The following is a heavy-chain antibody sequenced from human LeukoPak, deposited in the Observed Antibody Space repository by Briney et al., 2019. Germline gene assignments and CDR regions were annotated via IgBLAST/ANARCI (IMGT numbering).Heavy chain of an antibody. V-gene: IGHV3-7*03. Sequence: SGESLRLSCAASGFTFSSYWMTWVRQAPGKGLGWVANIRGDGSEKKYVDSVKGRFTISRDNAKNSLYLQMDNLRAEDTAMYYCARTSSITCYDYWGRGTLVTVSS. J-gene: IGHJ4*02. D-gene: IGHD2-2*01. CDR2: IRGDGSEK. CDR3: ARTSSITCYDY. CDR1: GFTFSSYW.